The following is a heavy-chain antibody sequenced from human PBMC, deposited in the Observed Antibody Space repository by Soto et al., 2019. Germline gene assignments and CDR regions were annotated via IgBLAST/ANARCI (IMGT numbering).Heavy chain of an antibody. J-gene: IGHJ6*02. V-gene: IGHV1-18*04. CDR3: ARHPGSSTSCFICDYYGMDV. Sequence: ASVKVSCKASGYTFTNYGISWVRQAPGQGLEWMGWISVYNGNTKYAQKLQGRVTITTDTSTGTAYMELRSLRSDDTAVYYCARHPGSSTSCFICDYYGMDVWRQGTTVTVSS. D-gene: IGHD2-2*01. CDR2: ISVYNGNT. CDR1: GYTFTNYG.